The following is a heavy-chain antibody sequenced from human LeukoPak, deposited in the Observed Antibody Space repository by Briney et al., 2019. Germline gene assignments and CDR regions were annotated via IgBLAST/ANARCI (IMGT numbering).Heavy chain of an antibody. Sequence: SETLSLTCTVSGGSISSSSYYWGWIRQPPGKGLEWIGSIYYSGSTYYNPFLKSRVTISVDTSKNQFSLKLSSVTAADTAVYYCAGIHYDSSGYSDYWGQGTLVTVSS. CDR2: IYYSGST. D-gene: IGHD3-22*01. CDR3: AGIHYDSSGYSDY. J-gene: IGHJ4*02. V-gene: IGHV4-39*01. CDR1: GGSISSSSYY.